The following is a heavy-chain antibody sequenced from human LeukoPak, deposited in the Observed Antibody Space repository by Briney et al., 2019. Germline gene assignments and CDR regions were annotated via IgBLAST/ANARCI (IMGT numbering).Heavy chain of an antibody. CDR3: AREVDRSFGY. CDR1: EFSFGDSW. CDR2: IKEDESQE. V-gene: IGHV3-7*01. D-gene: IGHD2-15*01. J-gene: IGHJ4*02. Sequence: GGSLRLSCAASEFSFGDSWMSWVRQAPGKGPEWVANIKEDESQEHYADSVKGRFTVSRDNAKNSLFLQMNSLRVEDTAVYYCAREVDRSFGYWGQGNLVTVSS.